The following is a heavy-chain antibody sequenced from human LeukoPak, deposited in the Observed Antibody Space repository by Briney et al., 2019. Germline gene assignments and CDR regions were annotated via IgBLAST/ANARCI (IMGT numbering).Heavy chain of an antibody. V-gene: IGHV3-21*01. CDR2: ISSSSSYI. J-gene: IGHJ4*02. CDR1: GFTFSSYS. CDR3: ARAPYYYDSSGSYFDY. Sequence: GGSLRLSCAASGFTFSSYSRNWVRQAPGKGLEWVSSISSSSSYIYYADSVKGRFTISRDNAKNSLYLQMNSLRAEDMAVYYCARAPYYYDSSGSYFDYLGQGTLVTVSS. D-gene: IGHD3-22*01.